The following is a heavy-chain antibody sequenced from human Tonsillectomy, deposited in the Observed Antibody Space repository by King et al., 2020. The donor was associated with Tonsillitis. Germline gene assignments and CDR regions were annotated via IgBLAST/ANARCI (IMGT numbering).Heavy chain of an antibody. Sequence: QLQESGPGLEKPSETLSLTCTVSGGSVSSYHWSWIRQPPGKGLEWIGQTTYSGSSNRNPSLKSRVTISLDTSTNQFSLRLTSVTAADTAVYYCAGYLMGDGGKGEWGQGTLVTVSS. V-gene: IGHV4-59*02. CDR2: TTYSGSS. CDR1: GGSVSSYH. CDR3: AGYLMGDGGKGE. J-gene: IGHJ1*01. D-gene: IGHD4-23*01.